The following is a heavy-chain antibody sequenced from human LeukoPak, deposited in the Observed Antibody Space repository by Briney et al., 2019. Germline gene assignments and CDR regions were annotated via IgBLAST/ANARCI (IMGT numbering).Heavy chain of an antibody. Sequence: GGSLRLSCAASGFTFSSYAMHWVRQAPGKGLEWVAVISYDGSNTYYADSVKGRFTISRDNSKNTLYLQMNSLRAEDTAVYYCARKFAGGLDYWGQGTLVTVSS. CDR3: ARKFAGGLDY. D-gene: IGHD3-10*01. CDR1: GFTFSSYA. J-gene: IGHJ4*02. V-gene: IGHV3-30*04. CDR2: ISYDGSNT.